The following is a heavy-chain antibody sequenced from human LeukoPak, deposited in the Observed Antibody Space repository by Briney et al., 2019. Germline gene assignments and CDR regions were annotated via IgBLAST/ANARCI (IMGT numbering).Heavy chain of an antibody. V-gene: IGHV4-59*01. CDR2: IYYSGST. CDR3: ARVSTYCSSTRCYEWYFDL. CDR1: GGSISSYY. D-gene: IGHD2-2*01. J-gene: IGHJ2*01. Sequence: SETLSLTCTVSGGSISSYYWSWIRQPPGKGLEWIGYIYYSGSTNYNPSLKSRVTISVDTSKNQFSLKLSSVTAADTAVYYCARVSTYCSSTRCYEWYFDLWGRGTLVTVSS.